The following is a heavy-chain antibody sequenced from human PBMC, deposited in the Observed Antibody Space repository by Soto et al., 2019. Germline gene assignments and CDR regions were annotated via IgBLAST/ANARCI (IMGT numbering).Heavy chain of an antibody. Sequence: QVQLVQSGAEVKKPGASVKVSCKASGYNFTSYGISWVRQAPGQGLEWMGWISASNGNTNYAQKLQGRVTMTTDTSTITGYSQLRGLSADVTAVYYCARAGYCSRTRCSKGEYFNGMDVLGPGTTVTVSS. CDR2: ISASNGNT. CDR3: ARAGYCSRTRCSKGEYFNGMDV. CDR1: GYNFTSYG. J-gene: IGHJ6*02. V-gene: IGHV1-18*01. D-gene: IGHD2-2*01.